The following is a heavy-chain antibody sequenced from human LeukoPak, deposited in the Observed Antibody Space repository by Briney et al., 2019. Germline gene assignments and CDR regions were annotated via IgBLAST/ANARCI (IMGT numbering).Heavy chain of an antibody. CDR2: ITGSSSAM. CDR3: ASDVLGGTTNY. J-gene: IGHJ4*02. CDR1: GLTFSNYY. V-gene: IGHV3-48*01. D-gene: IGHD2-8*02. Sequence: GGSLRLSCAASGLTFSNYYMHLFRQAPGKGLEWISYITGSSSAMYYADSVKGRFTTSRDNAKDSLYLQMSSLRAEDTGVYYCASDVLGGTTNYWGQGTLVTVSS.